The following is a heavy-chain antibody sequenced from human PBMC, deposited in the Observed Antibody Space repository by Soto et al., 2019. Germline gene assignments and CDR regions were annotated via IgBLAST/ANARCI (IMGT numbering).Heavy chain of an antibody. CDR3: AREGLTGTIGLYYYYGMDV. D-gene: IGHD1-7*01. Sequence: PSETLSLTCTVSGGSISSYYWSWIRQPPGKGLEWIGYIYYSGSTNYNPSLKSRVTISVDTSKNQFSLKLSSVTAADTAVYYCAREGLTGTIGLYYYYGMDVCGQGTTVTVS. J-gene: IGHJ6*02. CDR2: IYYSGST. V-gene: IGHV4-59*01. CDR1: GGSISSYY.